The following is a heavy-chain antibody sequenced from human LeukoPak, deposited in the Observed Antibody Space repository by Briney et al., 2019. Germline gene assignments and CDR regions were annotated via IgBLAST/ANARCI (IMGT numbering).Heavy chain of an antibody. CDR2: INGRSTTI. CDR1: GFTFSSYT. D-gene: IGHD3-22*01. J-gene: IGHJ4*02. Sequence: PGGSLRLSCSASGFTFSSYTMNWVRQAPGKGLEWVSSINGRSTTIFYADAVKGRFTIARDNAKNSLCLQTNSLRAEETAVYYCARGLGTTVTNEYYYDSSGYYDGGLDYWGQGTLVTVSS. CDR3: ARGLGTTVTNEYYYDSSGYYDGGLDY. V-gene: IGHV3-21*01.